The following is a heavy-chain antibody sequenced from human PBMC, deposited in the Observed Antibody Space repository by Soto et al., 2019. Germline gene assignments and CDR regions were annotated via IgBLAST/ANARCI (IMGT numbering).Heavy chain of an antibody. CDR3: ARGPNCCGGSCYDSSGFDP. CDR1: GFTFSSYW. Sequence: EVQLVESGGGLVQPGGSLRLSCAASGFTFSSYWMSWVRQAPGKGLEWVANIKQDGSEKYYSDSVKGRFTISRDNAKNSLYLHMNSLRAEDTAVYYCARGPNCCGGSCYDSSGFDPWGQGSLVSVSS. CDR2: IKQDGSEK. V-gene: IGHV3-7*05. J-gene: IGHJ5*02. D-gene: IGHD2-15*01.